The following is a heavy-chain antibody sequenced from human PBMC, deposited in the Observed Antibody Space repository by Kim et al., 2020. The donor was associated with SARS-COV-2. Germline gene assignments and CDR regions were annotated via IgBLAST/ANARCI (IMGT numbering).Heavy chain of an antibody. D-gene: IGHD3-22*01. Sequence: GGSLRLSCAASGFTFDDYAMHWVRQAPGKGLEWVSLISGDGGSTYYADSVKCRFTISRDNSKNSLYLQMNSLRTEDTALSYCAKNPPYYYDSSGYYRYYYYYMDVWGKGTTVTVSS. CDR1: GFTFDDYA. CDR3: AKNPPYYYDSSGYYRYYYYYMDV. V-gene: IGHV3-43*02. J-gene: IGHJ6*03. CDR2: ISGDGGST.